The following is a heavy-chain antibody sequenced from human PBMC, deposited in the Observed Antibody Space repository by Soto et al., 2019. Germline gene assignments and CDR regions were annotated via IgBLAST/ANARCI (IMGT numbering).Heavy chain of an antibody. CDR2: IKSDGST. Sequence: PGGSLRLSCAASGFTFSRYWMHWVRQPPGKGLVWVSRIKSDGSTSYADSVKGRFTISRDNAKNSLYLQMNSLRAEDTAVYYCARDQSTGDWFDAWGQGTLVTVSS. V-gene: IGHV3-74*01. J-gene: IGHJ5*02. CDR3: ARDQSTGDWFDA. CDR1: GFTFSRYW. D-gene: IGHD2-2*01.